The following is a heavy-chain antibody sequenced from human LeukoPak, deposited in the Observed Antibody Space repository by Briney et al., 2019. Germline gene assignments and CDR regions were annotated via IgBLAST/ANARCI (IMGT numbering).Heavy chain of an antibody. V-gene: IGHV4-59*01. CDR1: GGSISSYY. D-gene: IGHD3-22*01. CDR3: ASGYYYDSSGYLSPWFDY. J-gene: IGHJ4*02. Sequence: SETLSLTCTVSGGSISSYYWSWIRQPPGKGLEWIGNIYYSGSTNYNPSLKSRVTISVDTSKNQFSLKLSSVTAADTAVYYCASGYYYDSSGYLSPWFDYWGQGTLVTVSS. CDR2: IYYSGST.